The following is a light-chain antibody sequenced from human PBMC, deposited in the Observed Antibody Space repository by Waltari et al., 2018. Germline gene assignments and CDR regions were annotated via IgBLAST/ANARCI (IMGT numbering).Light chain of an antibody. Sequence: QSVLTQPPSASGTPGQRVTISCSGSSSNIGSNTVTWYQQLPGTAPKLIIYSNNKRPSGVPDRFACSKSCTSASLAISGLQSEDEAEYYCAAWDDSLNGLYVFGTGTKVTVL. V-gene: IGLV1-44*01. CDR2: SNN. J-gene: IGLJ1*01. CDR1: SSNIGSNT. CDR3: AAWDDSLNGLYV.